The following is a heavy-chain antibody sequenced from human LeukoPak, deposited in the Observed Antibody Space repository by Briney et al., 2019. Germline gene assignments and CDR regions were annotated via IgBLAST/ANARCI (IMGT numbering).Heavy chain of an antibody. J-gene: IGHJ5*02. CDR2: IYYGVST. Sequence: SETLSLTCTVSGASISSYYWSWIRQPPGKGLGWVGYIYYGVSTNYNPSLKSRVTISLDTSKKQISLKVRSVTAADTAIYYCARLLADNWFDPWGEGNLVTVSS. CDR3: ARLLADNWFDP. D-gene: IGHD6-13*01. CDR1: GASISSYY. V-gene: IGHV4-59*08.